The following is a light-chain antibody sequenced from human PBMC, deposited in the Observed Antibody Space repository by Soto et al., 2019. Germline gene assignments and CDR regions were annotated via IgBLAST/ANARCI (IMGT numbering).Light chain of an antibody. Sequence: EIVLTQSPGTLSLSPGERAALSCRASRSLSSTSLAWYQQRPGQAPRLLIYDVSSRATGIPDRFSGSGSGTDFTLTINRLEPDDFAAYYCQQYGSSPRTFGQGTKV. CDR2: DVS. V-gene: IGKV3-20*01. CDR3: QQYGSSPRT. J-gene: IGKJ1*01. CDR1: RSLSSTS.